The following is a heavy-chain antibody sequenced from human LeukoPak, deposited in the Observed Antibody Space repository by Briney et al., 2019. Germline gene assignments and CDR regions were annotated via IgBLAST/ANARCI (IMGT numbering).Heavy chain of an antibody. CDR2: IWFDGSNK. Sequence: PGRSPRLSCAASGFIFRTYGMHWVRQSPGKGLEWVAIIWFDGSNKNYADSVKGRFTISRDNSKNILYLQMNSLRVEDTAVYYCARNTDVSAPGVYYFDYWGQGTLVTVSS. D-gene: IGHD6-13*01. CDR1: GFIFRTYG. V-gene: IGHV3-33*01. J-gene: IGHJ4*02. CDR3: ARNTDVSAPGVYYFDY.